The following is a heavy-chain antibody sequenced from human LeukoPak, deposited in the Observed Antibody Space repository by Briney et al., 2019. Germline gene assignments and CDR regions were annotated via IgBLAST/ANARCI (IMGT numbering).Heavy chain of an antibody. Sequence: SETLSLTCTVSGGSISSGSYYWSWIRQPAGKGREWIGRIYTSGSTNYNHSLKSRVTISVDTSKNQLYLQLSSVTAADTAVYYCARDITYYYDRSGYSDAFDIWGQGTMVTASS. CDR3: ARDITYYYDRSGYSDAFDI. J-gene: IGHJ3*02. CDR2: IYTSGST. D-gene: IGHD3-22*01. CDR1: GGSISSGSYY. V-gene: IGHV4-61*02.